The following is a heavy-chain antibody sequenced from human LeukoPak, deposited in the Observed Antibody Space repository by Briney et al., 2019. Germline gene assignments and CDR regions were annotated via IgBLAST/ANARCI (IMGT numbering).Heavy chain of an antibody. CDR1: GGSISSGGYY. Sequence: SETLSLTCTVSGGSISSGGYYWSWIRQHPGKGLEWIGYIYYSGSTYNNPSLKSRVTISVDTTKNQFSLKLSSVTAADTAVYYCARGRGDYGDPEFDYWGQGTLVTVSS. CDR2: IYYSGST. D-gene: IGHD4-17*01. J-gene: IGHJ4*02. V-gene: IGHV4-31*03. CDR3: ARGRGDYGDPEFDY.